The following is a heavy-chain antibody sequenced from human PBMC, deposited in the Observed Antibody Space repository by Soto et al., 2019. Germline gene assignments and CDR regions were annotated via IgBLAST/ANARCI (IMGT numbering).Heavy chain of an antibody. CDR1: GGSINNDDFY. CDR2: VYYSGSS. Sequence: QLQESGPGLVKPSQTLSLTCSVSGGSINNDDFYWSWLRQTPGKGLQWIGYVYYSGSSDCIPSPTSRLSMSIDKSKNQFTLRLSSVTAADTAIYYCARMSYYYDKWYFDLWGRGTLLTVSS. D-gene: IGHD3-22*01. J-gene: IGHJ2*01. CDR3: ARMSYYYDKWYFDL. V-gene: IGHV4-30-4*01.